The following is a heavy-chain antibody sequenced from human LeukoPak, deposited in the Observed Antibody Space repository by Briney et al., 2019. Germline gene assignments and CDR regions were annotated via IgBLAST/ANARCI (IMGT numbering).Heavy chain of an antibody. V-gene: IGHV3-48*01. CDR3: VRDSIAASGSFAF. CDR1: GFTPGSYS. D-gene: IGHD6-13*01. Sequence: PGGSLRLSCAASGFTPGSYSMNWVRQAPGKGPEWVSYTGTSNDITYYSDSVKGRFTISRDNAKNSLYLQMNSLRAADTAVYYCVRDSIAASGSFAFWGQGTLVTVSS. CDR2: TGTSNDIT. J-gene: IGHJ4*02.